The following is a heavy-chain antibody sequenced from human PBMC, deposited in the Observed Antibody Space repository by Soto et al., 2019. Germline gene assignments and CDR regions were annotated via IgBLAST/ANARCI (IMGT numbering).Heavy chain of an antibody. Sequence: QVQLVQSGAEVKKPGSSVKVSCKASGGTFSSYAISWVRQAPGQGLEWMGGIIPIFGTANYAQKFQGRVTITADESQSTAYMELSSLRSEDTAVYYCARLPSNYYGSGSYYRTSYGMDVWGQGTTVTVSS. CDR1: GGTFSSYA. CDR2: IIPIFGTA. V-gene: IGHV1-69*01. J-gene: IGHJ6*02. D-gene: IGHD3-10*01. CDR3: ARLPSNYYGSGSYYRTSYGMDV.